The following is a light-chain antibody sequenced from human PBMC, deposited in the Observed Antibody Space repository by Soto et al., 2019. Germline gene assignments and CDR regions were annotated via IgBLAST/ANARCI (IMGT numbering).Light chain of an antibody. CDR1: SSNLGAGYD. CDR2: GNR. CDR3: GAWDESLNGYV. J-gene: IGLJ1*01. Sequence: QSVLTQPPSVSGAPGQRVTISCTGNSSNLGAGYDVHWYQQLPGAAPKLVIFGNRNRPSGVPERFSGSKSGTSASLAITGLQSGDEADYYCGAWDESLNGYVFGTGTKVTVL. V-gene: IGLV1-40*01.